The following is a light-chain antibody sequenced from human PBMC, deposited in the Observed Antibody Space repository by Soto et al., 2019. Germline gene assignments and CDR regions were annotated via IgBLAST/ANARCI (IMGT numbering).Light chain of an antibody. V-gene: IGKV1-5*01. CDR3: QQYNTYPWT. CDR2: DAS. J-gene: IGKJ1*01. Sequence: DIQVTQSPSTLSASVGDRVTFTCRASQSISSWLAWYQQKPGRAPKLLIYDASTVESGVPSRFSGSGPGTEFTLTISRLQPDDFATYHCQQYNTYPWTFGQGTKVEIK. CDR1: QSISSW.